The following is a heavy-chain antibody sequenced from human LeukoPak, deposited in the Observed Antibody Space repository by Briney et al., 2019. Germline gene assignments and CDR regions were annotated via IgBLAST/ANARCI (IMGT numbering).Heavy chain of an antibody. CDR1: GFTFTTSA. V-gene: IGHV3-30*09. D-gene: IGHD2-2*01. CDR3: AGNCASTTCHLHY. J-gene: IGHJ4*02. Sequence: GGSLRLSCAASGFTFTTSAMHWVRQAPGKGLEWVAVISYDGSNKYYADSVRGRFAISRDNSKNTVYLQMDSLRADDTAVYYCAGNCASTTCHLHYWGQGTLVTVSS. CDR2: ISYDGSNK.